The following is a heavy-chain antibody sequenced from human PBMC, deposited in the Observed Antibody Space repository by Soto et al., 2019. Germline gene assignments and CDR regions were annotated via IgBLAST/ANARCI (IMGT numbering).Heavy chain of an antibody. CDR1: GFTFSSYW. V-gene: IGHV3-7*01. D-gene: IGHD6-6*01. J-gene: IGHJ5*02. Sequence: EVQLVESGGGLVQPGGSLRLSCAASGFTFSSYWMSWVRQAPGKGLEWVANIKQDGSEKYYVDSVKGRFTISRDNAKNSLYLQMNSLRAEDTAVYYCAGGLAIAARRTWFDPWGQGTLVTVSS. CDR3: AGGLAIAARRTWFDP. CDR2: IKQDGSEK.